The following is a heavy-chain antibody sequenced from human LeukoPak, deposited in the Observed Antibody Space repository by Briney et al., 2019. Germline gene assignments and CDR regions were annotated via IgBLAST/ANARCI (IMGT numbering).Heavy chain of an antibody. V-gene: IGHV3-73*01. CDR1: GFTFSGSA. CDR2: IRSKANSYAT. J-gene: IGHJ6*02. CDR3: AKDYSRMYYYYGMDV. D-gene: IGHD6-13*01. Sequence: GGSLRLSCAASGFTFSGSAMHWVRQASGKGLEWVGRIRSKANSYATAYAASVKGRFTISRDDSKNTLYLQMNSLRAEDTAVYYCAKDYSRMYYYYGMDVWGQGTTVTVSS.